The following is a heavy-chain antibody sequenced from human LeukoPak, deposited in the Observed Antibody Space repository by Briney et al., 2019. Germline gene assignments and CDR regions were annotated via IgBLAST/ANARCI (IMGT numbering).Heavy chain of an antibody. CDR1: GGTFSSYA. J-gene: IGHJ6*03. CDR3: ARGRRPEGINIVVVPAAMIGGYYYYYMDV. CDR2: MNPNSGNT. D-gene: IGHD2-2*01. V-gene: IGHV1-8*03. Sequence: GSSVKVSCKASGGTFSSYAISWVRQAPGQGLEWMGWMNPNSGNTGYAQKFQGRVTITRNTSISAAYMELSSLRSEDTAVYYCARGRRPEGINIVVVPAAMIGGYYYYYMDVWGKGTTVTVSS.